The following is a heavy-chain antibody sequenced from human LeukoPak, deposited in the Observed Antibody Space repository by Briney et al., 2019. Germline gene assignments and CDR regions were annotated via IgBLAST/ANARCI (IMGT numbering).Heavy chain of an antibody. CDR2: ISWNSGSI. D-gene: IGHD2-15*01. CDR3: AKAMSGGGRPKSFDY. J-gene: IGHJ4*02. Sequence: PGGSLRLSCAASGFTFDDYAMHWVRQAPGKGLEGVSGISWNSGSIGYADSVKGRFTISRDNAKNSLYLQMNSLRAEDTALYYCAKAMSGGGRPKSFDYWGQGTLVTVSS. V-gene: IGHV3-9*01. CDR1: GFTFDDYA.